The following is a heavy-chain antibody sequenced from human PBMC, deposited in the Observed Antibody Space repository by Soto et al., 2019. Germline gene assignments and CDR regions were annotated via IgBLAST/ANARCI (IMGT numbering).Heavy chain of an antibody. D-gene: IGHD1-26*01. CDR2: IYYSGST. CDR1: GGSISSSNYY. J-gene: IGHJ5*02. Sequence: SETLSLTCTVSGGSISSSNYYWGWIRQPPGKGLEWIGSIYYSGSTYYNPSLKSRVTISVDTSKNQFSLRLSSVTAADTAVYYCATQEVGGSYVYTFDPWGQGTLVTVSS. CDR3: ATQEVGGSYVYTFDP. V-gene: IGHV4-39*01.